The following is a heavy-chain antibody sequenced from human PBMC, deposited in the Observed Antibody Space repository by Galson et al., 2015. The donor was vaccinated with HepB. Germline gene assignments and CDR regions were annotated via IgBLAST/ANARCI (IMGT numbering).Heavy chain of an antibody. CDR2: INVNNGDT. Sequence: SVKVSCKASGYTFTGYYMHWLRQAPGQGLECMGWINVNNGDTSYAPEFQGRITLTRDTSISTAYVELNMLRADDTAMYYCGSATTIRPGRVVEFWGQGALVTVSS. CDR3: GSATTIRPGRVVEF. D-gene: IGHD5-24*01. CDR1: GYTFTGYY. J-gene: IGHJ4*02. V-gene: IGHV1-2*02.